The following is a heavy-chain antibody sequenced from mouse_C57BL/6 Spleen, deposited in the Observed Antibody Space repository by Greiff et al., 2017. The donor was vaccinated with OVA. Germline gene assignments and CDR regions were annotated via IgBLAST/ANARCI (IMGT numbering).Heavy chain of an antibody. CDR3: AREDSDY. Sequence: VQLQQSRPELVKPGASVKISCKASGYTFTDYYMNWVKQSHGKSLEWIGDINPNNGGTSYNQKFKGKATLTVDKSSSTAYMELRSLTSEDSAVYYCAREDSDYWGQGTTLTVSS. CDR2: INPNNGGT. J-gene: IGHJ2*01. CDR1: GYTFTDYY. V-gene: IGHV1-26*01.